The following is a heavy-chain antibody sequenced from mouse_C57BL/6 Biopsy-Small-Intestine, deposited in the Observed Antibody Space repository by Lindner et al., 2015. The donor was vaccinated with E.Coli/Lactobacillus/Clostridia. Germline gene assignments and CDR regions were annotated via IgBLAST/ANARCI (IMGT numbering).Heavy chain of an antibody. Sequence: VQLQESGGDLVKPGGSLKLSCAASGFTFSSYGMSWVRQTPDKRLEWAATISSGGSYTYYPDSVKGRFTISRDNAKNTLYLQMSSLKSEDTAMYYCARHKDSSSYYFDYWGQGTTLTVSS. CDR2: ISSGGSYT. D-gene: IGHD1-1*01. CDR3: ARHKDSSSYYFDY. V-gene: IGHV5-6*01. CDR1: GFTFSSYG. J-gene: IGHJ2*01.